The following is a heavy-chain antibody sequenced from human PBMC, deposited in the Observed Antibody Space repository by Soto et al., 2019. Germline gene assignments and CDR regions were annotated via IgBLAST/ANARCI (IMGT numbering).Heavy chain of an antibody. CDR1: GGTFSTSA. CDR3: ARDKDRLQLGGNYYYMVDV. Sequence: QVQLVQSGAEVKKPGSSVKVSCKASGGTFSTSAISWVRQAPGQGLEWVGGIMPVFPTPDYAQNFQGRVTITADESTTTAYLELTSLRADDSAVYYCARDKDRLQLGGNYYYMVDVWCQGTALTVSS. J-gene: IGHJ6*02. D-gene: IGHD2-15*01. V-gene: IGHV1-69*12. CDR2: IMPVFPTP.